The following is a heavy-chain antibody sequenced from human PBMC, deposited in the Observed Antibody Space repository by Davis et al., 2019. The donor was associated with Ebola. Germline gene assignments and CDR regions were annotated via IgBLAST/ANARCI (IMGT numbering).Heavy chain of an antibody. Sequence: SETLSLTCAVYGGSFSGYYWSWIRQPPGKGLEWIGEINHSGSTNYNPSLKSRVTISVDTSKNQFSLKLSSVTAADTAVYYCARAPTLTTVAAHYYYGMDVWGQGTTVTVSS. V-gene: IGHV4-34*01. CDR3: ARAPTLTTVAAHYYYGMDV. D-gene: IGHD4-11*01. CDR2: INHSGST. CDR1: GGSFSGYY. J-gene: IGHJ6*02.